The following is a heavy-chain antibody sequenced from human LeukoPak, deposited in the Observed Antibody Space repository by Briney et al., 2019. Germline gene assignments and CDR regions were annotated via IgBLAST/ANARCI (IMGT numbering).Heavy chain of an antibody. J-gene: IGHJ4*02. CDR3: ARETPGSGSGWCFDS. CDR2: ISSSSRTI. CDR1: GFTFSSYS. Sequence: PGGSLRLSCAASGFTFSSYSMNWVRQAPEKGLEWVSYISSSSRTIYYADSVKGRFTISRDSAKNSLFLQMSSLRAEDTAVYYCARETPGSGSGWCFDSWGQGTLVTVSS. V-gene: IGHV3-48*01. D-gene: IGHD6-19*01.